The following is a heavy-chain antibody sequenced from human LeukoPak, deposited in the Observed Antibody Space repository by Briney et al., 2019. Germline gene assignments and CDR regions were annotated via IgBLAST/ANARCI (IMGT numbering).Heavy chain of an antibody. CDR2: MNPNSGNT. CDR1: GYTFTSYD. CDR3: TRGGSLGPTDY. Sequence: ASVTVSCKASGYTFTSYDSNWVRQATRQRLECMGWMNPNSGNTGYAQKFQGRVTMTRNTSKITAYMDLSSLRSEETTMYYCTRGGSLGPTDYWGQGTLLTV. J-gene: IGHJ4*02. V-gene: IGHV1-8*01. D-gene: IGHD3-16*01.